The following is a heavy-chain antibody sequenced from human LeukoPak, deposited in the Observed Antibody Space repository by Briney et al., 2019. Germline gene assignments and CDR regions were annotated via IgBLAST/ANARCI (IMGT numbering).Heavy chain of an antibody. J-gene: IGHJ4*02. Sequence: GGSLRLSCAASGFTFSSNAMSWVRQAPGKGLEWVSAISGSGGSTYYADSVKGRFTISRDNSKNTLYLQMNSLRAEDTAVYYCAKNKYYDSSGYPFPYFDYWGQGTLVTVSS. CDR2: ISGSGGST. CDR3: AKNKYYDSSGYPFPYFDY. V-gene: IGHV3-23*01. D-gene: IGHD3-22*01. CDR1: GFTFSSNA.